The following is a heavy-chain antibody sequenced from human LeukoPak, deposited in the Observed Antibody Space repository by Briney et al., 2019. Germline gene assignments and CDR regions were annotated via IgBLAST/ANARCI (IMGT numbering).Heavy chain of an antibody. CDR2: IYHSGST. Sequence: ASETLSLTCTVSGYSISSGYYWGWIRQPPGKGLEWIGSIYHSGSTYYNPSLKSRVTISVDTSKNQFSLKLSSVTAADTAVYYCARGMSSGYSDYWGQGTLVTVSS. D-gene: IGHD3-22*01. CDR1: GYSISSGYY. V-gene: IGHV4-38-2*02. CDR3: ARGMSSGYSDY. J-gene: IGHJ4*02.